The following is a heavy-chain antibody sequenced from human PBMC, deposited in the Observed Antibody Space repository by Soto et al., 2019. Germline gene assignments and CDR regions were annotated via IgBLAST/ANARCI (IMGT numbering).Heavy chain of an antibody. Sequence: ASVTVSWTASGYPFINYYIHWVRHAPEPGLEWMGIVNLGGGRTSYAQKLQDRVTMTRHTSISTAYIEMSRLRSDDTAVYYCARGTTWLGDVYYGMDVWGQGSTVTVSS. J-gene: IGHJ6*02. D-gene: IGHD3-10*01. V-gene: IGHV1-46*04. CDR1: GYPFINYY. CDR3: ARGTTWLGDVYYGMDV. CDR2: VNLGGGRT.